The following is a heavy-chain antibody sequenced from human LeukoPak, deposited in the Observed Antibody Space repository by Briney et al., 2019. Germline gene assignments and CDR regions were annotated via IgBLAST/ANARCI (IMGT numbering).Heavy chain of an antibody. CDR3: ATDGAGFDT. J-gene: IGHJ5*02. CDR2: INIGGTNT. CDR1: GFTFNDYY. Sequence: GGSLRLSCAASGFTFNDYYMSWIGQAPGKGLEWLSYINIGGTNTHYADSVKGRFTISWDNAKKSLYLEMNNLRGEATAVHYCATDGAGFDTWGQGVLVTVS. V-gene: IGHV3-11*01.